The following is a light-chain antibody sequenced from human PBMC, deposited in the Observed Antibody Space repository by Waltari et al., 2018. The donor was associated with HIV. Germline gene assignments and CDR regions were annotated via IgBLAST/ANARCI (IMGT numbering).Light chain of an antibody. CDR2: EDN. V-gene: IGLV2-23*01. CDR1: SSDTGNYNL. CDR3: CAYAGGLE. Sequence: QSALTQPASVSGSPGQSITIHCTGPSSDTGNYNLVSWYQLFPGNAPKLIISEDNQRPPEGCNRFTCSKSADTASLKISGLQAEDEADYYCCAYAGGLEFGGGTKLTVL. J-gene: IGLJ2*01.